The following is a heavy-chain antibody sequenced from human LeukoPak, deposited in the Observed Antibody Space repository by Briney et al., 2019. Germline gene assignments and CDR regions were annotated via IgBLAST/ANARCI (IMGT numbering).Heavy chain of an antibody. D-gene: IGHD2-8*01. V-gene: IGHV4-31*03. CDR2: IYYSGST. Sequence: PSETLSLTCTVSGGSISSGGYYWSWIREHPGKGLEWIGFIYYSGSTYYNPSLMSRVTTSVGTSQNQFSMRLSSVTAADTAVYYCARVNGDYFDHWGQGTLVTASS. J-gene: IGHJ4*02. CDR1: GGSISSGGYY. CDR3: ARVNGDYFDH.